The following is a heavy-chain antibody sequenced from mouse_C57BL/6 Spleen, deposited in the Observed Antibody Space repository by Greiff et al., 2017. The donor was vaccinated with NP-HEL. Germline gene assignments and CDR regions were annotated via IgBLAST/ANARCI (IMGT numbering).Heavy chain of an antibody. CDR1: GYTFTSYW. CDR2: IDPSDSYT. D-gene: IGHD2-4*01. CDR3: ARRAYDYEGYAMDY. Sequence: QVQLKQPGAELVMPGASVKLSCKASGYTFTSYWMHWVKQRPGQGLEWIGEIDPSDSYTNYNQKFKGKSTLTVDKSSSTAYMQLSSLTSEDSAVYYCARRAYDYEGYAMDYWGQGTSVTVSS. J-gene: IGHJ4*01. V-gene: IGHV1-69*01.